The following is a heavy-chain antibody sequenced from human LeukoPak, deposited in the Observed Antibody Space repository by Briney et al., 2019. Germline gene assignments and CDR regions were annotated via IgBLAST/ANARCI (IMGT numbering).Heavy chain of an antibody. Sequence: GGSLRLSCAASGFTFSSYSMNWVRQAPGKGLEWVAAIYNSGSTYYADSVKGRFTISRDNSKNTMYLQMNSLKGEDTAVYYCARRSNPPGRIDHWGQGTLVTVSS. CDR1: GFTFSSYS. D-gene: IGHD1-14*01. J-gene: IGHJ4*02. V-gene: IGHV3-66*04. CDR3: ARRSNPPGRIDH. CDR2: IYNSGST.